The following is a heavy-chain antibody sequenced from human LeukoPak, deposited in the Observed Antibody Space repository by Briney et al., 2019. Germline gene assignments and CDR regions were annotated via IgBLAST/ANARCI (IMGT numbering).Heavy chain of an antibody. CDR1: GGTFSSYA. CDR3: ARDYVVAAKEFWFNP. J-gene: IGHJ5*02. V-gene: IGHV1-69*13. Sequence: AASVNVSCKASGGTFSSYAISWVRQAPGQGLEWMGGIIPIFGTANYAQKFQGRVTITADESTSTAYMELSSLRSEDTAVYYCARDYVVAAKEFWFNPWGQGTLVTVSS. CDR2: IIPIFGTA. D-gene: IGHD2-15*01.